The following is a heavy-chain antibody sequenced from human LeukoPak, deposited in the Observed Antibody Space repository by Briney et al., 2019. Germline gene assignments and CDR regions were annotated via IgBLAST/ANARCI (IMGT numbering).Heavy chain of an antibody. CDR2: IYYSGST. Sequence: PSETLSLTCTVSGGSISSYYWSWIRQPPGKGLEWIGYIYYSGSTNYNPSLKSRVTISVDTSKNQFSLKLSSVTAADTAVYYCARHGYSYGYWDYWGQGTLVTVSS. CDR3: ARHGYSYGYWDY. D-gene: IGHD5-18*01. CDR1: GGSISSYY. J-gene: IGHJ4*02. V-gene: IGHV4-59*08.